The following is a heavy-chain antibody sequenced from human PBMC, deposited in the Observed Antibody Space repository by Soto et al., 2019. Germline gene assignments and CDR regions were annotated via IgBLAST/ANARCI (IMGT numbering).Heavy chain of an antibody. CDR2: ISTSSNNM. D-gene: IGHD1-1*01. CDR1: GFTFSGYS. J-gene: IGHJ4*02. V-gene: IGHV3-21*01. CDR3: ARDLASATGTFDY. Sequence: EVQLVESGGVLVKPGGSLRLSCAGSGFTFSGYSMNWVRQAPGKGLEWVSSISTSSNNMYYADSVKGRFPMSRDNAKNSLYLQMNGLRVEDTAVYYCARDLASATGTFDYWGQGTLVTVSS.